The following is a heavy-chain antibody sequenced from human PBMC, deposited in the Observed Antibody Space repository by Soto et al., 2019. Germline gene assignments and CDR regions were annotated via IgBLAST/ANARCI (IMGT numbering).Heavy chain of an antibody. CDR2: ISSSRSYT. Sequence: GGSLRLSCAASGFTFSDYYMNWIRQAPGKGLEWVSYISSSRSYTNYADSVKGRFTISRDNAKNSLYLQMNSLRAEDTAVYYCARVAYDAFDIWGQGTMVTVSS. CDR1: GFTFSDYY. D-gene: IGHD3-16*01. J-gene: IGHJ3*02. V-gene: IGHV3-11*05. CDR3: ARVAYDAFDI.